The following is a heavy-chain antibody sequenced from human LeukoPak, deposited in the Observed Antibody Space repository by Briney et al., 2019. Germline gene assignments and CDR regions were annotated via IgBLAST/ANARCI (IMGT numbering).Heavy chain of an antibody. D-gene: IGHD3-10*01. J-gene: IGHJ4*02. CDR2: ISYDGSNK. V-gene: IGHV3-30*18. CDR1: GFTFSSYG. CDR3: AKGPPTMAQYYFDY. Sequence: GGSLRLSCAASGFTFSSYGMHWVRQAPGKGLEWVAVISYDGSNKYYADSVKGRFTISRDNSKNTLYLQMNSLRAEDTAVYYCAKGPPTMAQYYFDYWGQGTLVTVSS.